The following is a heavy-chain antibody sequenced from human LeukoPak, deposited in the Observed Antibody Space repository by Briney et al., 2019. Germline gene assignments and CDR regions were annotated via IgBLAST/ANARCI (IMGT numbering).Heavy chain of an antibody. D-gene: IGHD6-19*01. CDR2: IFGSGGSA. CDR1: GFTFGSYA. V-gene: IGHV3-23*01. CDR3: GKTTTGYSSGQKPAWPVDY. Sequence: GGSLRLSCEASGFTFGSYAMYWVRQAPGKGLEWVAGIFGSGGSAHYADSVKGRFTISRDNSKNTVYLQINSLGAEDTAVYYCGKTTTGYSSGQKPAWPVDYWGQGTLVTVSS. J-gene: IGHJ4*02.